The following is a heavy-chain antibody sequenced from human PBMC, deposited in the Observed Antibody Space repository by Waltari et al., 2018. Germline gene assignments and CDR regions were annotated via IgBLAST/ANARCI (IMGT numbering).Heavy chain of an antibody. CDR3: ARAVTAGGYYGMDV. V-gene: IGHV4-61*09. J-gene: IGHJ6*02. D-gene: IGHD4-17*01. CDR2: IYTSGST. CDR1: GGSISSGSYY. Sequence: QVQLQESGPGLVKPSQTLSLTCTVSGGSISSGSYYWSWIRQPAGKGLEWIGYIYTSGSTTYNPSLKSRVTISVDTSKNQFSLKLSSVTAADTAVYYCARAVTAGGYYGMDVWGQGTTVTVSS.